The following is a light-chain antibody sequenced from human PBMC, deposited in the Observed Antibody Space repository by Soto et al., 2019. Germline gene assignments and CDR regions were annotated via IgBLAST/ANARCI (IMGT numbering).Light chain of an antibody. CDR1: QDISNY. CDR3: QMYNSAPRT. V-gene: IGKV1-27*01. J-gene: IGKJ3*01. Sequence: DIQMTQSPSSLSASIGDIVTITCRASQDISNYLAWYQQRPGQVPELLIYAASTLQSGVPSRFSGSGSGTDFTLTISSLQPEDVATYYCQMYNSAPRTFGPGTKVDLK. CDR2: AAS.